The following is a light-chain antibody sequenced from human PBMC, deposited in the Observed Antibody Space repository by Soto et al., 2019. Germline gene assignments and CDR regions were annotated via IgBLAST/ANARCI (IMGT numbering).Light chain of an antibody. CDR1: QRGWSTY. V-gene: IGKV3-20*01. CDR2: AAS. Sequence: DIVLTQSPGTLSLSPGGRTTLSRRASQRGWSTYLAWYQEKPCQAPRLLIFAASNRATGIPDRFSGSGSGTDFTLTISSLEPEDFALYYCQHYGSSPPWTFGQGTKVEVK. CDR3: QHYGSSPPWT. J-gene: IGKJ1*01.